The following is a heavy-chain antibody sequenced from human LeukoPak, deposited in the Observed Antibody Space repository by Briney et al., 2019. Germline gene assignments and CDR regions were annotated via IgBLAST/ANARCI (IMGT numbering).Heavy chain of an antibody. Sequence: GGSLRLSCAASGFTVSSNYMSWVRQAPGKGLEWVSVIYSGGSTYYADSVKGRFTISRDNAKNSLYLQMNSLRAEDTAVYYCARSAERTSWGIDYWGQGTLVTVSS. D-gene: IGHD7-27*01. CDR1: GFTVSSNY. V-gene: IGHV3-66*01. CDR3: ARSAERTSWGIDY. CDR2: IYSGGST. J-gene: IGHJ4*02.